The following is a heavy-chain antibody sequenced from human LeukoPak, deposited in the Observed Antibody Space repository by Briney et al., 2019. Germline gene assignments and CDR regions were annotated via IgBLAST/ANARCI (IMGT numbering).Heavy chain of an antibody. V-gene: IGHV5-10-1*01. J-gene: IGHJ4*02. CDR3: ARPYDSSGYAGY. CDR1: GYSLTSYW. CDR2: IDPSDSYT. Sequence: GESLKISCKGSGYSLTSYWISWVRQMPGKGLEWMGRIDPSDSYTNYSPSFQGHVTISADKSISTAYLQWSSLKASDTAMYYCARPYDSSGYAGYWGQGTLVTVSS. D-gene: IGHD3-22*01.